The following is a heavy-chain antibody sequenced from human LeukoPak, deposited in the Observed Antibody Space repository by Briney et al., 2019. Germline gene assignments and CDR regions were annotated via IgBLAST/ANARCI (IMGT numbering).Heavy chain of an antibody. D-gene: IGHD4-23*01. V-gene: IGHV3-48*03. CDR2: ISSSGSNI. J-gene: IGHJ4*02. Sequence: PGGSLRLSCAASGFTFSSYEMNWVRQAPGKGLEWVSYISSSGSNIYYADSVKGRFTISRDNAKNSLFLQMNSLRAEDTALYYCARFGYGGKVDYWGQGTLVTVSS. CDR3: ARFGYGGKVDY. CDR1: GFTFSSYE.